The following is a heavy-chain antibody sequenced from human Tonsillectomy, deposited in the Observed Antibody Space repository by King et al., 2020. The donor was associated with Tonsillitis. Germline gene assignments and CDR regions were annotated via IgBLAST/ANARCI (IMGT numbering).Heavy chain of an antibody. CDR3: AKDGIGLSDWYCDL. CDR2: IAYDASYE. D-gene: IGHD3-16*01. V-gene: IGHV3-30*18. Sequence: VQLVESGGGVVQPGRSLRLSCAASGFTFSNYGMHWVRQAPGKGLEWVALIAYDASYENYADSVKGRFAISRDNFKNTLYLEMNSLRVEDTAVYYCAKDGIGLSDWYCDLWGRGTRVTVSS. CDR1: GFTFSNYG. J-gene: IGHJ2*01.